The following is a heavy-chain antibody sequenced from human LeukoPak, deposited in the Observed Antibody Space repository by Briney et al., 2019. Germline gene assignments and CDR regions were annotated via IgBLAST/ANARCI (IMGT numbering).Heavy chain of an antibody. CDR1: GDSIRNYY. J-gene: IGHJ4*02. D-gene: IGHD3-10*01. Sequence: PSETLSLTCTVSGDSIRNYYWSWIRQPPEKGLEWIGYIYYSGSTNYNPSLKSRVTISVDTSKNQFSLKLSSVTAADTAVYYCARVGWLGESPRFDYWGQGTLVTVSS. CDR2: IYYSGST. CDR3: ARVGWLGESPRFDY. V-gene: IGHV4-59*01.